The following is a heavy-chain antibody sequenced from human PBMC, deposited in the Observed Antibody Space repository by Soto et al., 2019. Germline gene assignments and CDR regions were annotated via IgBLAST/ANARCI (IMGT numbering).Heavy chain of an antibody. D-gene: IGHD6-25*01. CDR3: ASEYLVGSGPYYFDN. V-gene: IGHV4-39*01. J-gene: IGHJ4*02. Sequence: SETLSLTCTVSGDSISFSSYYWVWIRQPPGKGLEWIANIYYSGSTYYNPSLKSRVTISVDTSKNQFSLKLSSVTAADTAVYYCASEYLVGSGPYYFDNWGQGTLVTVSS. CDR2: IYYSGST. CDR1: GDSISFSSYY.